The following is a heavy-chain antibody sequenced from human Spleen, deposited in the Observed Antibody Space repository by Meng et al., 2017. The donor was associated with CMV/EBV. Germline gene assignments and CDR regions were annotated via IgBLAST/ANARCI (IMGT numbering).Heavy chain of an antibody. V-gene: IGHV3-9*01. Sequence: SLKISCTASGFTFNTYAIHWVRQAPGKGLEWVSGISWNSGSIGYADSVKGRFTISRDNAKNSLYLQMKSLRVDDTGVYYCAKEPNVGAAGIDYWGQGTLVTVSS. J-gene: IGHJ4*02. CDR3: AKEPNVGAAGIDY. CDR1: GFTFNTYA. D-gene: IGHD6-13*01. CDR2: ISWNSGSI.